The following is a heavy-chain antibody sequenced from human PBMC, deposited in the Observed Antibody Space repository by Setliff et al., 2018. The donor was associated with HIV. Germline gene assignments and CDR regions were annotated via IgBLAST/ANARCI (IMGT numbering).Heavy chain of an antibody. V-gene: IGHV4-4*09. Sequence: SETLSLTCAVYGGSLSGYYWSWIRQPPGKGLEWLGHIYSSGSTNYNPSLKSRVTISVDTSKNQFSLKLYSVTAADTAVYYCARAYFGSGIYYWGQGTLVTVSS. J-gene: IGHJ4*02. D-gene: IGHD3-10*01. CDR3: ARAYFGSGIYY. CDR1: GGSLSGYY. CDR2: IYSSGST.